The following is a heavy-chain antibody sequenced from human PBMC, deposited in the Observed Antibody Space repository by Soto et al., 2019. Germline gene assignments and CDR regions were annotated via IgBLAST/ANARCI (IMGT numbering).Heavy chain of an antibody. V-gene: IGHV4-31*03. J-gene: IGHJ4*02. CDR3: ARGPPLGY. Sequence: TSETLSLTCTVSGVSISSGGYYWSWIRQHPGKGLEWIGYIFYSGSTYYSPSLKSRVTISVDRSKNQFSLKLSSVTAADTAVYYCARGPPLGYWGQGTLVTVSS. CDR1: GVSISSGGYY. CDR2: IFYSGST.